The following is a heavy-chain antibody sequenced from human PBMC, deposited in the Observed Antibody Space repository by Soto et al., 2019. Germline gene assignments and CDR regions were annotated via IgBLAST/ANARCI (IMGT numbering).Heavy chain of an antibody. J-gene: IGHJ4*02. D-gene: IGHD3-10*01. CDR1: GFTFSSYA. CDR3: ARIGDGLGTCY. CDR2: ISGNGAGT. Sequence: EVQLLESGGGLVQPGGSLRLSCAASGFTFSSYAFTWVHQSPGKGLEWVSSISGNGAGTYHADSVKGRFTISRDNFKNTVFLQMNSLRAEDTAVYYCARIGDGLGTCYWGPGTLVTVSS. V-gene: IGHV3-23*01.